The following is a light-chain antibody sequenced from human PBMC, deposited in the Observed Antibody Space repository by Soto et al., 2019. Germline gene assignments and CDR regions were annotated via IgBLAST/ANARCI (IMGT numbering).Light chain of an antibody. CDR3: SSYTRSSTYV. Sequence: QSALTQPASVSGSPGQSITISCTGTSSDVGGYNYVSWYQQHPGKAPKVMIYDVSNRPSGVSNRFSGSKSGNTASLTISGLQAEDEADYYCSSYTRSSTYVFGPGTKLTV. V-gene: IGLV2-14*01. CDR1: SSDVGGYNY. CDR2: DVS. J-gene: IGLJ1*01.